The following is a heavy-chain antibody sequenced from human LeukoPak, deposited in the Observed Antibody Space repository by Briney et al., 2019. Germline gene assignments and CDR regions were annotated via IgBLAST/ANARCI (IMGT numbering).Heavy chain of an antibody. V-gene: IGHV3-20*04. CDR2: SNWNGGST. Sequence: TGGSLRLSCAASGFTFSSYWMSWVRQAPGKGLEWLSGSNWNGGSTGYADSVKGRFTISRDNAKNSLYLQMNSLRAEDTALYYCARARDLLWFGELSYYFDYWGQGTLVTVSS. D-gene: IGHD3-10*01. CDR1: GFTFSSYW. CDR3: ARARDLLWFGELSYYFDY. J-gene: IGHJ4*02.